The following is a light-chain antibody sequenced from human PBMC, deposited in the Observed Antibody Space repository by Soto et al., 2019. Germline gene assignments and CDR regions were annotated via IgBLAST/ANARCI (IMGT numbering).Light chain of an antibody. CDR3: QKYSSVPV. Sequence: DIQMTQSPTSLSASVGDRVTITCRASQGIRNFVAWYQQKPGKPPKLLIYAASTLQSGVPSRFSGSGSGTDCTLTINRLQPEDVATYSCQKYSSVPVFGPGTKVEI. J-gene: IGKJ3*01. CDR1: QGIRNF. CDR2: AAS. V-gene: IGKV1-27*01.